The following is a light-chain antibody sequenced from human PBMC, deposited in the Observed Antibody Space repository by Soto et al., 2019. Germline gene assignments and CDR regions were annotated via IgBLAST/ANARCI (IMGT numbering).Light chain of an antibody. CDR3: CSYAGSYTWV. J-gene: IGLJ3*02. Sequence: QSALTQPRSVSGSPGQSVTISCTGTRSDVGDYNYVSWYQQHPGKAPKLLIYAVHMRPSGVPDRFSGSKSGNTASLTTSGLQAEDEADYSCCSYAGSYTWVFGGGTKLTVL. CDR2: AVH. V-gene: IGLV2-11*01. CDR1: RSDVGDYNY.